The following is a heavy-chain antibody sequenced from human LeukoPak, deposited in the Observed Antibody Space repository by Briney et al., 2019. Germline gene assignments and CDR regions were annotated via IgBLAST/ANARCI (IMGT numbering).Heavy chain of an antibody. D-gene: IGHD1-14*01. Sequence: GGSLRLSCAASGFTFSTYTMAWVRQAPGGGLEWVSGISGNGGRTYYADSVKGRFAISRADSKSTLYLQMNSLRGEDTAVYYCAKDFGRNLGGPGYWGRGTLVIVSS. CDR2: ISGNGGRT. CDR3: AKDFGRNLGGPGY. J-gene: IGHJ4*02. V-gene: IGHV3-23*01. CDR1: GFTFSTYT.